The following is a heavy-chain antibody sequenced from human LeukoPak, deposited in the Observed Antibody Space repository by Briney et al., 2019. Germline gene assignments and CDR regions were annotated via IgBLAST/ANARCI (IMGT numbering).Heavy chain of an antibody. V-gene: IGHV4-39*01. CDR3: ARPTYASFGSGYHY. CDR1: GSSISGSSNY. Sequence: TSETLTLTCTVSGSSISGSSNYWGWIRQPPGKGLEWIGSIHYSGNTYYNPSLKSRVTISVDTSKNQFSLKLTSVTAADTAVYYCARPTYASFGSGYHYGGQGTLVTVSS. J-gene: IGHJ4*02. D-gene: IGHD3-22*01. CDR2: IHYSGNT.